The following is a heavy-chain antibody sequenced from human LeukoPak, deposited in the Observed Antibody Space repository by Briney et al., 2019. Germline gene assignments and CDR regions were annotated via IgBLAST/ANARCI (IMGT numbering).Heavy chain of an antibody. CDR2: INHSGST. CDR3: ARGHTAVTRHFDF. J-gene: IGHJ4*02. CDR1: GGSVSSYY. V-gene: IGHV4-34*01. Sequence: SETLSLTYSVSGGSVSSYYWSWIRQPPGKGLEWIGEINHSGSTNYNPSLKSRVTISVDTSKNQFSLKLSSVTAADTAVYYCARGHTAVTRHFDFWGQGTLVTVSS. D-gene: IGHD4-17*01.